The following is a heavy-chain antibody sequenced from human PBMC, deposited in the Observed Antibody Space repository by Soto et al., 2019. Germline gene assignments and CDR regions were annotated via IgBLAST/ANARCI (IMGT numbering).Heavy chain of an antibody. D-gene: IGHD3-10*01. V-gene: IGHV1-18*01. CDR2: INPYNGNT. CDR1: GYTFSSFG. CDR3: SRVWFGELSSDH. Sequence: QVHLLQSGPEVKRPGASVKVSCKTSGYTFSSFGISWVRQAPGQGPEYLGWINPYNGNTNYADKFQGRVTMTTDTNTAYLDRRSLTSDDSAVYYCSRVWFGELSSDHWGQGTLVTVSS. J-gene: IGHJ4*02.